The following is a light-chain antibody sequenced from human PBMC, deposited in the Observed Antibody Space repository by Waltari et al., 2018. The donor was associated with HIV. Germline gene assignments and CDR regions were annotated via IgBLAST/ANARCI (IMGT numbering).Light chain of an antibody. CDR3: QQYFKWPSIT. CDR2: GAS. J-gene: IGKJ5*01. V-gene: IGKV3-15*01. CDR1: QNVSNS. Sequence: IVMTQSPATQSVSPGETTTLSCRACQNVSNSLAWFQHNSGQSPRLLIYGASSRAAGVPNKFSGSGSGTDFSLTISNLQSEDFAIYYCQQYFKWPSITFGQGTRLDI.